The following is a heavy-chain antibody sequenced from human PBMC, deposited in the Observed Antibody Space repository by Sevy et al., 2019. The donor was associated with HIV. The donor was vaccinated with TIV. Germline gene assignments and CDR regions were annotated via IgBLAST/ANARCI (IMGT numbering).Heavy chain of an antibody. CDR1: GYTFTSYG. J-gene: IGHJ6*03. Sequence: ASVKVSCKASGYTFTSYGISWVRQAPGQGLEWMGWISAYNGNTNYAQKLQGRVTMTTDTSTSTAYMELRSLRSDDTAVYYCTRQVVVAAPPSYYYYYYYMDVWGKGTTVTVSS. CDR3: TRQVVVAAPPSYYYYYYYMDV. D-gene: IGHD2-15*01. CDR2: ISAYNGNT. V-gene: IGHV1-18*01.